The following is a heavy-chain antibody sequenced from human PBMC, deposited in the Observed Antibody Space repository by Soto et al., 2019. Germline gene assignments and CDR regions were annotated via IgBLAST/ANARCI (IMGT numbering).Heavy chain of an antibody. CDR3: ARGGGYCSPTSCAIDS. CDR2: VSLTGDRT. D-gene: IGHD2-15*01. J-gene: IGHJ4*02. Sequence: EVQLLESGGGLVQPGGSLRLSCVASRFSFSSYEMSWVRQAAGKGLEWVARVSLTGDRTNYAGSVKGRFTVSRDNFRNTLYLEMDSLRPEDPAIYYCARGGGYCSPTSCAIDSWGRGTPVTVSS. V-gene: IGHV3-23*01. CDR1: RFSFSSYE.